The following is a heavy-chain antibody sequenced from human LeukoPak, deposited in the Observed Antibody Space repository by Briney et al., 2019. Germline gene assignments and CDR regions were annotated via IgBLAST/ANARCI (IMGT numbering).Heavy chain of an antibody. CDR2: ISAGGGST. J-gene: IGHJ4*02. V-gene: IGHV3-23*01. Sequence: GGSLRLSCAASGFTFSSYEMNWVRQAPGKGLEWVSAISAGGGSTYYPDSVRGRFTISRDNSKNTLYLQMTSLKAEDTAVYYCARGRSGAIDFDYWGQGTLVTVSS. CDR3: ARGRSGAIDFDY. D-gene: IGHD1-26*01. CDR1: GFTFSSYE.